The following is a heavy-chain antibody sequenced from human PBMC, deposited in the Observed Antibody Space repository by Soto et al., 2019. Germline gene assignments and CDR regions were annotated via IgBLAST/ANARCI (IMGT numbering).Heavy chain of an antibody. Sequence: QITLKESGPTLVRPTQTLTLTCTFSGFSLTTSAVGVGWIRQPPGKALEWLAVIYWDDDKRYSSSLKSRLTITKDTSKNQVVLTMTNMDPVDTATYYCAHHPYYGLRSYSSDYWGQGTLVTVSS. CDR3: AHHPYYGLRSYSSDY. CDR2: IYWDDDK. V-gene: IGHV2-5*02. J-gene: IGHJ4*02. CDR1: GFSLTTSAVG. D-gene: IGHD3-10*01.